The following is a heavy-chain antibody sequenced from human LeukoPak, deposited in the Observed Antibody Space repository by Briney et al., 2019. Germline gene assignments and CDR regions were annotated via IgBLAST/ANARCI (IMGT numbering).Heavy chain of an antibody. Sequence: GESLKISCKASGYSFTNYWIGWVHQMPGKGLEWMGIIYPGDSDTRYSPSFQGQVTISADKSISTAYLQWSSLKASDTAMYYCARLSIGDSSGYYLPFDYWGQGTLVAVSS. CDR3: ARLSIGDSSGYYLPFDY. CDR1: GYSFTNYW. J-gene: IGHJ4*02. D-gene: IGHD3-22*01. CDR2: IYPGDSDT. V-gene: IGHV5-51*07.